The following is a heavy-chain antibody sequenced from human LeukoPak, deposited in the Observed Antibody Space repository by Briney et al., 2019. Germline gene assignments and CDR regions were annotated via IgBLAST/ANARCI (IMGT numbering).Heavy chain of an antibody. J-gene: IGHJ3*01. V-gene: IGHV3-48*02. Sequence: GGSLRLSCAASGFTCSTYTMNWVRQAPGKGLEWLSYITVSSSTYYADSVQGRFTISRDNAKNSLYLQMDSLRDEDTAVYYCARGDTLSDLNAFDLWGQGTMVTVSS. CDR2: ITVSSST. CDR3: ARGDTLSDLNAFDL. CDR1: GFTCSTYT.